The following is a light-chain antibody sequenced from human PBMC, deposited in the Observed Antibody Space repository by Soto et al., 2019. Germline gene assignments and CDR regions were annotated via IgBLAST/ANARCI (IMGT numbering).Light chain of an antibody. V-gene: IGKV3-11*01. CDR3: MQALQTPIT. CDR1: QSVSSY. J-gene: IGKJ5*01. CDR2: DAS. Sequence: EIVLTQSPATLSLSPGERATLSCRASQSVSSYLAWYQQKPGQAPRLLIYDASNRATGIPARFSGSGSGTDFTLKISRVEAEDVGVYYCMQALQTPITFGQGTRL.